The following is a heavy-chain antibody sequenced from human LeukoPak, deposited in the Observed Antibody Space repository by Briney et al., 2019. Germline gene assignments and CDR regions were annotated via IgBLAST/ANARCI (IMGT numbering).Heavy chain of an antibody. CDR3: VSFYEAY. Sequence: GGSLRSSWAAPGNSWMHWVRKAPGKGLVWVSHINSDGSWTSYADSVKGRFTISKDNAKNTVYLQMNNLRAEDTAVYYCVSFYEAYWGWGTLVTVSS. V-gene: IGHV3-74*01. J-gene: IGHJ4*02. CDR1: GNSW. D-gene: IGHD2/OR15-2a*01. CDR2: INSDGSWT.